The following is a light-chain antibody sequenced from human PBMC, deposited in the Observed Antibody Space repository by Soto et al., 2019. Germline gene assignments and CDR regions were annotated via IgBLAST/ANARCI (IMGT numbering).Light chain of an antibody. Sequence: QMTQFPSSLSASVGDRVTITCRAGQTVISYLNWYQQKPGRAPNLLIYAVSNLQSGVPSRFSGSGSGTEFTLTISDLQPEDFATYYCQQSYSTLFTFGPGTKVEIK. V-gene: IGKV1-39*01. CDR2: AVS. CDR1: QTVISY. J-gene: IGKJ3*01. CDR3: QQSYSTLFT.